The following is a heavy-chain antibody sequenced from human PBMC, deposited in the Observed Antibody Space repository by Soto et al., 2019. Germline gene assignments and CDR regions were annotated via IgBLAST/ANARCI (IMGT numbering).Heavy chain of an antibody. Sequence: QVQLPQWGAGLLKPSETLSLTCAVYGGSFSGYYWSWIRQPPGKGLEWIGEINHSGSTNYNPSLKSRVTISVDTSKDQFPLKLSSVTAPDTAVYYCARIVVVPSAMSRLFYYWGQGTLVTVSS. CDR3: ARIVVVPSAMSRLFYY. CDR1: GGSFSGYY. CDR2: INHSGST. J-gene: IGHJ4*02. D-gene: IGHD2-2*01. V-gene: IGHV4-34*01.